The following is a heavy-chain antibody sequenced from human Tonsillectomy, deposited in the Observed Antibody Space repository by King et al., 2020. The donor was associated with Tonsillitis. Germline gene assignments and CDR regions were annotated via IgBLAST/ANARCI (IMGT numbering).Heavy chain of an antibody. V-gene: IGHV3-49*03. J-gene: IGHJ4*02. CDR2: IRSKAYGGTT. CDR3: TRDIGQRYCSGGSCYSGGDY. D-gene: IGHD2-15*01. Sequence: VQLVESGGGLVQPGRSLRLSCTASGFTFGDYAMSWLRQAPGKGLEWVGFIRSKAYGGTTEYAASVKGRFTISRDDSKSIAYLQMNSLKTEDTAVYYCTRDIGQRYCSGGSCYSGGDYWGQGTLVTVSS. CDR1: GFTFGDYA.